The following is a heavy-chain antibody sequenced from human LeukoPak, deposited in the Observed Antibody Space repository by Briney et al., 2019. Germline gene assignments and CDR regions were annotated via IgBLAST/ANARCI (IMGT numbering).Heavy chain of an antibody. D-gene: IGHD3-9*01. J-gene: IGHJ4*02. Sequence: ASVKVSCKASGYTFISYGISWVRQAPGQGLEWMGWISAYNGNTNYAQKLQGRVTMTTDTSTSTAYMELRSRRSDDTAVYYCARLPPLVLRYFDWLSYFNYWGRGTLVTVSS. V-gene: IGHV1-18*04. CDR1: GYTFISYG. CDR2: ISAYNGNT. CDR3: ARLPPLVLRYFDWLSYFNY.